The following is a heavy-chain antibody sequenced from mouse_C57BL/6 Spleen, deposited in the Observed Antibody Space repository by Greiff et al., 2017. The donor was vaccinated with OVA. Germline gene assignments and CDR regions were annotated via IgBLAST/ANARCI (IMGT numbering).Heavy chain of an antibody. CDR3: TRGTTVDYYAMDY. V-gene: IGHV5-9-1*02. D-gene: IGHD1-1*01. Sequence: EVKLMESGEGLVKPGGSLKLSCAASGFTFSSYAMSWVRQTPEQRLEWVAYISSGGDYIYYADTVKGRFTISRDNARNTLYLQMSSLKSEDTAMYYCTRGTTVDYYAMDYWGQGTSVTVSS. CDR1: GFTFSSYA. CDR2: ISSGGDYI. J-gene: IGHJ4*01.